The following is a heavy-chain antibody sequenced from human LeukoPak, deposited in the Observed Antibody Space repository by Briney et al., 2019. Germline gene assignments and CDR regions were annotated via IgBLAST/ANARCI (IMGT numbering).Heavy chain of an antibody. V-gene: IGHV4-39*07. Sequence: PSETLSLTCTVSGGSISSSSYYWGWIRQPPGKGLEWIGSIYYSGSTYYNPSLKSRVTISVDTSKNQFSLKLSSVTAADTAVYYCARGLGGRGAYMDVWGKGTTVTVSS. J-gene: IGHJ6*03. CDR1: GGSISSSSYY. CDR2: IYYSGST. D-gene: IGHD2-15*01. CDR3: ARGLGGRGAYMDV.